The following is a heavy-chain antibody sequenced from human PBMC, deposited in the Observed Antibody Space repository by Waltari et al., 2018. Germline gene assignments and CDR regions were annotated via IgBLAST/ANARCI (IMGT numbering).Heavy chain of an antibody. J-gene: IGHJ4*02. V-gene: IGHV3-23*01. CDR1: GLTFINYG. D-gene: IGHD1-1*01. CDR3: ARAYNWNDFFDF. Sequence: EVQLLESGGGLVQPGGSLRLSCAASGLTFINYGMGWVRQAPGKGLVWVSGMSGSGGGTYYADSVKGRFTISRDNSKNTLYLQMNSLRADDSAFYYCARAYNWNDFFDFWGLGTLVTVSS. CDR2: MSGSGGGT.